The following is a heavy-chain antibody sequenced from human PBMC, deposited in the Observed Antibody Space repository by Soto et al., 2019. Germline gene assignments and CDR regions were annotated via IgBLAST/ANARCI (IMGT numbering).Heavy chain of an antibody. V-gene: IGHV4-34*01. J-gene: IGHJ4*02. D-gene: IGHD1-26*01. CDR2: INHSGST. CDR1: GGSFSGYY. Sequence: QVQLQQWGAGLLKPSETLSLTCAVYGGSFSGYYWSWIRQPPGKGLEWIGEINHSGSTNYNPSLKSRVTISVDTSKNQFSLKLSSVTAADTAVYYCAMSGIVGATITVYWGQGTLVTVSS. CDR3: AMSGIVGATITVY.